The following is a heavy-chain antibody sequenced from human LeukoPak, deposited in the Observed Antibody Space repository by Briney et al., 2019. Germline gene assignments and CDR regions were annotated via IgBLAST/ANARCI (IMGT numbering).Heavy chain of an antibody. CDR3: ARDIAGGWNYFDS. CDR2: INPTGGST. J-gene: IGHJ4*02. D-gene: IGHD1-14*01. V-gene: IGHV1-46*01. CDR1: GYTFTSYN. Sequence: ASVKVSCKASGYTFTSYNIHWVRQAPGQGLEWMGIINPTGGSTGYAQKFQGRVTMTRDTSTTTVYMEISSLKSEDPVVYSCARDIAGGWNYFDSWGKGPLVTVSS.